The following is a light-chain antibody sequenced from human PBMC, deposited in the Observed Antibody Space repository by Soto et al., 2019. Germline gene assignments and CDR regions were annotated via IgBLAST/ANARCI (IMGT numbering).Light chain of an antibody. Sequence: EIMMTQSPGTLSESPGAGATVSCTASQSVNLNLAWYQQKPGQPPRLLLYGAATRSTGIPVRFRGSGSGTTFIPTISSLQSEDAAVYYCYQHNSWPRGTFGPGTKVEIK. J-gene: IGKJ3*01. CDR2: GAA. V-gene: IGKV3-15*01. CDR3: YQHNSWPRGT. CDR1: QSVNLN.